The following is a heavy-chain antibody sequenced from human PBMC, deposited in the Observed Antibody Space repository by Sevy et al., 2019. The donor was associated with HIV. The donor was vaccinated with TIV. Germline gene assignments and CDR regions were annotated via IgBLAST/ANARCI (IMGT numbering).Heavy chain of an antibody. J-gene: IGHJ6*02. CDR3: ARGRKTTEEWLEELDYYYGLDA. Sequence: GGSLRLSCAASGFSLTTSDMHWVRQAPGKGLEWVAYVRNDGSNKYDADSVRDRFTISRDSPKNTLYLQMNSLRDEDTAIYYCARGRKTTEEWLEELDYYYGLDAWGQGTTVTVSS. V-gene: IGHV3-30*02. D-gene: IGHD2-8*01. CDR1: GFSLTTSD. CDR2: VRNDGSNK.